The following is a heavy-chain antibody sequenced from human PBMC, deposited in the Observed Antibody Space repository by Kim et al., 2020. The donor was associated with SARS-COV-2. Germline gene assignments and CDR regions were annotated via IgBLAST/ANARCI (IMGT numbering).Heavy chain of an antibody. CDR2: IRSKANSYAT. V-gene: IGHV3-73*01. D-gene: IGHD6-19*01. CDR1: GFTFSGSA. Sequence: GGSLRLSCAASGFTFSGSAMHWVRQASGKGLEWVGRIRSKANSYATAYAASVKGRFTISRDDSKNTAYLQMNSLKTEDTAVYYCTRFTAVAGDPYYYGMDVWGQGTTVTVSS. CDR3: TRFTAVAGDPYYYGMDV. J-gene: IGHJ6*02.